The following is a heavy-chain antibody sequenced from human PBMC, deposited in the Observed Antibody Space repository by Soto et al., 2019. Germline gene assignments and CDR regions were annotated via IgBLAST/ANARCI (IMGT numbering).Heavy chain of an antibody. CDR3: ARGLSLNYYDFWSGYYDYYYYGMDV. D-gene: IGHD3-3*01. V-gene: IGHV4-30-4*01. J-gene: IGHJ6*02. Sequence: SETLSLTCTVSGGSISSGDDYWSWIRQPPGKGLEWIGYIYYSGSTYYNPSLKSRVTISVDTSKNQFSLKLSSVTAADTAVYYCARGLSLNYYDFWSGYYDYYYYGMDVWGQGTTVTVSS. CDR1: GGSISSGDDY. CDR2: IYYSGST.